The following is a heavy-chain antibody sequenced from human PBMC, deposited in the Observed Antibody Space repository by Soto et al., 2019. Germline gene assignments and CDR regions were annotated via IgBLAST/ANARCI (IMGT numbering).Heavy chain of an antibody. D-gene: IGHD6-13*01. V-gene: IGHV4-34*01. Sequence: SETLSLTCAVYGGSFSGYYWSWIRQPPGKGLEWIGEINHSGSTNYNPSLKSRVTISVDTSKNQFSLKLSSVTAADTAVYYCARFIIAAAGNYYHMDFWGQGTKVPVSS. CDR2: INHSGST. J-gene: IGHJ6*03. CDR3: ARFIIAAAGNYYHMDF. CDR1: GGSFSGYY.